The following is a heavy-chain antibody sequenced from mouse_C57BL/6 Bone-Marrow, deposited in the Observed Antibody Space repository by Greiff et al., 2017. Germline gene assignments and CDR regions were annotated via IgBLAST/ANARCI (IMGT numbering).Heavy chain of an antibody. CDR2: ISAGGSYT. CDR3: ARVYGSGRFAY. D-gene: IGHD1-1*01. CDR1: GFTFSGYA. J-gene: IGHJ3*01. Sequence: EVKLMESGGGLVKPGGSLKLSCAASGFTFSGYAMSWVRQTPEKKLEWVATISAGGSYTYYPDNVKGRFTISRDNAKNNLYLQMIHLKSEDTAMYDCARVYGSGRFAYWGQGTMITVTA. V-gene: IGHV5-4*03.